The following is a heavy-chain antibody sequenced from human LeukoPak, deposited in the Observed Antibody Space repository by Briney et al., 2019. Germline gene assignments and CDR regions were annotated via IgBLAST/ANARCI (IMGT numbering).Heavy chain of an antibody. CDR3: AKERKRAPTKTIGLIYYYYYGMDV. Sequence: GRSLRLSCAASGFTFSSYGMHWVRQAPGKGLEWVAVISYDGSNKYYADAEKRRFTISRDNSKNTLYLQMNSLRAEDTAVYYCAKERKRAPTKTIGLIYYYYYGMDVWGQGTTVTVS. CDR1: GFTFSSYG. J-gene: IGHJ6*02. CDR2: ISYDGSNK. D-gene: IGHD1-14*01. V-gene: IGHV3-30*18.